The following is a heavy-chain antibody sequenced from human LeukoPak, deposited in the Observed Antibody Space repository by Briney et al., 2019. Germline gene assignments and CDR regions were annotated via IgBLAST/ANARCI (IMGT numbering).Heavy chain of an antibody. J-gene: IGHJ4*02. V-gene: IGHV1-46*01. D-gene: IGHD5-24*01. CDR3: ARDFGEMPNY. Sequence: GASVKVSCKASGYIFTRYYMHWVRQAPGQGLEWMGIIDPSGGSTSYAQNFQGGVIMTRDATTNTVYLELSSLRSEDTAVYYCARDFGEMPNYWGQGTLVTVSS. CDR2: IDPSGGST. CDR1: GYIFTRYY.